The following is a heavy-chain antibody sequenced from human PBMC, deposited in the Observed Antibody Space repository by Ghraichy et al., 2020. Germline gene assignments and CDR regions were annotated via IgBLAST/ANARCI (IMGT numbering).Heavy chain of an antibody. V-gene: IGHV4-59*01. D-gene: IGHD1-26*01. J-gene: IGHJ4*02. CDR1: GGSISSYY. Sequence: SETLSLTCTVSGGSISSYYWSWIRQPPGKGLEWIGYIYYSGSTNYNPSLKSRVTISVDTSKNQFSLKLSSVTAADTAVYYCARDLRGAARQYYFDYWGQGTLVTVSS. CDR2: IYYSGST. CDR3: ARDLRGAARQYYFDY.